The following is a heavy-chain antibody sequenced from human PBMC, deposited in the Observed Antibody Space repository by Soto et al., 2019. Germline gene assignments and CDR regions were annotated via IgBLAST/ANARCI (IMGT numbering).Heavy chain of an antibody. D-gene: IGHD3-9*01. J-gene: IGHJ4*02. V-gene: IGHV3-33*01. Sequence: QVQLVESGGGVVQPGRSLRLSCAASGFTFSSYGMHWVRQAPGKGLEWVAVIWYDGSNKYYADSVKGRFTISRDNSKNTLDLQMNSLRAEDTAVYYRARDYDPRTYYDILTGYAYWGQGTLVTVSS. CDR2: IWYDGSNK. CDR1: GFTFSSYG. CDR3: ARDYDPRTYYDILTGYAY.